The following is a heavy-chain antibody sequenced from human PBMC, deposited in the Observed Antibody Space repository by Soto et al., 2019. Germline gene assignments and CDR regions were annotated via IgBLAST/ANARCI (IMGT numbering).Heavy chain of an antibody. Sequence: PGGSLRLSCAASGFTFSDHYMDWVRQAPGKGLEWVGRTRNKANSYTTEYAASVKGRFTISRDGSKNSLYLQMNSLKTEDTAVYYCARDGGYYDSSGYSIPYGMDVWGQGTTVTVSS. CDR3: ARDGGYYDSSGYSIPYGMDV. J-gene: IGHJ6*02. CDR2: TRNKANSYTT. V-gene: IGHV3-72*01. D-gene: IGHD3-22*01. CDR1: GFTFSDHY.